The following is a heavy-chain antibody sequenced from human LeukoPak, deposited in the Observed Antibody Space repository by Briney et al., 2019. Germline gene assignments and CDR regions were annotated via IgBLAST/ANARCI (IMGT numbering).Heavy chain of an antibody. J-gene: IGHJ5*02. Sequence: SVKVSCKASGGTFSSYAISWVRQAPGQGLEWMGGIIPIFGTANYAQKLQGRVTMTTDTSTSTAYMELRSLRSDDTAVYYCARGGYDFWSGYYTGNWFDPWGQGTLVTVSS. D-gene: IGHD3-3*01. V-gene: IGHV1-69*05. CDR1: GGTFSSYA. CDR3: ARGGYDFWSGYYTGNWFDP. CDR2: IIPIFGTA.